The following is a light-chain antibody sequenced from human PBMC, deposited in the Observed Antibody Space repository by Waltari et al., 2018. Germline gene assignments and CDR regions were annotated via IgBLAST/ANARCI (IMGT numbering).Light chain of an antibody. J-gene: IGKJ1*01. Sequence: DIVLTQSPGTLSLSPGQRPTLSCRASESISNYLAWYQQRPGQAPRLLIYAASNRATGVPDRFSGSGSGTDFTLTISRLEPEDFAVYYCQMYVRLPVTFGQGTKVEIK. CDR3: QMYVRLPVT. CDR2: AAS. V-gene: IGKV3-20*01. CDR1: ESISNY.